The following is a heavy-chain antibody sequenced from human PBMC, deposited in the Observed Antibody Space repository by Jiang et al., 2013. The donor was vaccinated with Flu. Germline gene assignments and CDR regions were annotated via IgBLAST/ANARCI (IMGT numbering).Heavy chain of an antibody. D-gene: IGHD3-3*01. CDR2: INPNSGGT. J-gene: IGHJ3*02. CDR3: ARAQTPHRITIFGVGKRDAFDI. V-gene: IGHV1-2*02. CDR1: GYTFTGYY. Sequence: GAEVKKPGASVKVSCKASGYTFTGYYMHWVRQAPGQGLEWMGWINPNSGGTNYAQKFQSRVTMTRDTSISTAYMELSRLRSDDTAVYYCARAQTPHRITIFGVGKRDAFDIWGQGTMVTVSS.